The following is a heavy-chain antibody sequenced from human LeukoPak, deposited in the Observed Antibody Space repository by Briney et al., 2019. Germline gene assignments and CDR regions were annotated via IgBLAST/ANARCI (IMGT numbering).Heavy chain of an antibody. J-gene: IGHJ6*03. V-gene: IGHV4-59*08. D-gene: IGHD5-18*01. CDR2: IYYSGST. CDR3: ARNGTSGTAMVNYYYYYMDV. CDR1: GRSIISYY. Sequence: SDTLSLTCTVSGRSIISYYWSWIRQPPGKGLEWGGYIYYSGSTNYNPSLKSRVPISVDTSKNQFSLKLSSVTAADTAVYYCARNGTSGTAMVNYYYYYMDVWGKGTTVTVSS.